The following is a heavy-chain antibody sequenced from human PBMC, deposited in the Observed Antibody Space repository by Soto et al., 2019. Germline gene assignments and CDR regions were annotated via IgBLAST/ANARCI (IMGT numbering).Heavy chain of an antibody. Sequence: PGESLKISCKGSGYSFTSYWIGWVRQMPGKGLDWMGIIYPGDSDTRYSPSFQGQVTISADKSISTAYLQWSSLKASDTAMYYCARVSPRVTESSEFDYWGQGTLVTVSS. D-gene: IGHD2-21*02. CDR3: ARVSPRVTESSEFDY. CDR1: GYSFTSYW. J-gene: IGHJ4*02. CDR2: IYPGDSDT. V-gene: IGHV5-51*01.